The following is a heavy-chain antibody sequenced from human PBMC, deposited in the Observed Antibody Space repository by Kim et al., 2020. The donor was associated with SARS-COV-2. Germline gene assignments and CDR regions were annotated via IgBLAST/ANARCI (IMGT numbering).Heavy chain of an antibody. CDR2: MNPNSGNT. Sequence: ASVKVSCKASGYTFTSYDINWVRQATGQGLEWMGWMNPNSGNTGYAQKFQGRVTMTRNTSISTAYMELSSLRSEDTAVYYCARGQQRNGGWYVVASSGYYFDYWGQGTLVTVSS. D-gene: IGHD6-19*01. J-gene: IGHJ4*02. V-gene: IGHV1-8*01. CDR3: ARGQQRNGGWYVVASSGYYFDY. CDR1: GYTFTSYD.